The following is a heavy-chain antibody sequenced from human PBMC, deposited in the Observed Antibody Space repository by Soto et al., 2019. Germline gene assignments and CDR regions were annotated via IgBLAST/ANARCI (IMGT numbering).Heavy chain of an antibody. CDR3: ARRSGQYAFDI. Sequence: SETLCLTCTVSGGSISSYYWSWIRQPPGKGLEWIGYIYYSGSTNYNPSLKSRVTISVDTSKNQFSLKLSSVTAADTAVYYCARRSGQYAFDIWGQGTMVTVPS. J-gene: IGHJ3*02. CDR2: IYYSGST. D-gene: IGHD3-10*01. V-gene: IGHV4-59*08. CDR1: GGSISSYY.